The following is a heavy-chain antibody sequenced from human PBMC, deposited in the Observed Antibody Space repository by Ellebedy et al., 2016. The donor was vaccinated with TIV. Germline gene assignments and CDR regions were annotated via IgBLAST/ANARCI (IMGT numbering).Heavy chain of an antibody. CDR3: ARSIAAFDPYYFDY. CDR1: GYSFTSYW. Sequence: KVSCKGSGYSFTSYWIGWVRQMPGKGLEWMGIIYPGDSDTRYSPSFQGQVTISADKSISTAYLQWSSLKASDTAMYYCARSIAAFDPYYFDYWGQGTLVTVSS. J-gene: IGHJ4*02. CDR2: IYPGDSDT. V-gene: IGHV5-51*01. D-gene: IGHD6-6*01.